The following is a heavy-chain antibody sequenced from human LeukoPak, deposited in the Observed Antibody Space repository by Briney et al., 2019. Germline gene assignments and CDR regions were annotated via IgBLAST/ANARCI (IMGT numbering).Heavy chain of an antibody. D-gene: IGHD3-22*01. CDR3: ARDAYYYDSSGYYGGWFDP. Sequence: GRSLRLSCAASGFTFSSYAMHWVRQAPGKGLEWVAVISYDGSNKYYADSVKGRSTISRDNSKNTLYLQMNSLRAEDTAVYYCARDAYYYDSSGYYGGWFDPWGQGTLVTVSS. J-gene: IGHJ5*02. CDR2: ISYDGSNK. V-gene: IGHV3-30-3*01. CDR1: GFTFSSYA.